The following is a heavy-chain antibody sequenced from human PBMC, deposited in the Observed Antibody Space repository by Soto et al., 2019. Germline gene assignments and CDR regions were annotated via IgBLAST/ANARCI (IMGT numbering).Heavy chain of an antibody. CDR3: ARDSGYNWNDLGDYYMDV. Sequence: QSQTLSLTCAISGDSVSSNSAAWNWIRQSPSRGLEWLGRTYYRSKWYNDYAVSVKSRITINPDTSKNQFSLQLNSVTPEDTAVYYCARDSGYNWNDLGDYYMDVWGKGTTVTVSS. D-gene: IGHD1-1*01. CDR2: TYYRSKWYN. V-gene: IGHV6-1*01. CDR1: GDSVSSNSAA. J-gene: IGHJ6*03.